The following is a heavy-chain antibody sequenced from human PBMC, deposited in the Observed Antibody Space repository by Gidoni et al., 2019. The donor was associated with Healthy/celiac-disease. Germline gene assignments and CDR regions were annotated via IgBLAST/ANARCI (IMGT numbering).Heavy chain of an antibody. J-gene: IGHJ2*01. V-gene: IGHV4-61*02. CDR3: ARGGGI. Sequence: QVQLQESGPGLVKPSQTLSLTCTVSGGSISSGSYYWRWIRPPAGKGLEWIGRIYTGGSTNYNPSLKSRVTISVDTSKNQFSLKLSSVTAADTAVYYCARGGGIWGRGTLVTVSS. CDR2: IYTGGST. CDR1: GGSISSGSYY. D-gene: IGHD3-16*01.